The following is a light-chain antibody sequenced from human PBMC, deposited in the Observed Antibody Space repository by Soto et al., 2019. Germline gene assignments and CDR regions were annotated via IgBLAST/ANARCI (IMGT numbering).Light chain of an antibody. Sequence: EIVMTQSPATLSVSPGERATLSCRASQSVSSNLAWYQQKPGQAPRLLIYGASTRATGIPAWFSGSGSGTEFTLTISSLQSEDFAVYYCQQYNNWPVLAFGGGTKVDIK. CDR3: QQYNNWPVLA. V-gene: IGKV3-15*01. J-gene: IGKJ4*01. CDR1: QSVSSN. CDR2: GAS.